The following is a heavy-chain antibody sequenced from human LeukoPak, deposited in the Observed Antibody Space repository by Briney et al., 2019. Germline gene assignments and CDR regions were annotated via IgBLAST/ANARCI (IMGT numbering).Heavy chain of an antibody. D-gene: IGHD6-13*01. CDR3: ARVGYSYGWASFDI. Sequence: SETLSLTCAVYGGSFSDYYWSWIRQPPGEGLEWIGEINHSGSTNYNPSLKSLKSRVTISVDTSKNQFSLKLSSVTAADTAVYYCARVGYSYGWASFDIWGQGTMVTVSS. J-gene: IGHJ3*02. V-gene: IGHV4-34*01. CDR2: INHSGST. CDR1: GGSFSDYY.